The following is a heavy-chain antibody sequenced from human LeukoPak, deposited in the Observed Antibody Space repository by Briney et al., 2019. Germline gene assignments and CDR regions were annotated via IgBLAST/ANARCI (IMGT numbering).Heavy chain of an antibody. V-gene: IGHV4-59*12. Sequence: PSETLSLTCTVSGGSISSYYWTWIRQPPGKGLEWVGYLDYSGSTKYNPSLKSRVTISVDTSKNQFSLKLNSVTAADTAVYYCARDPLGYCSGGSCYWSENWFDPWGQGTLVTVSS. J-gene: IGHJ5*02. CDR1: GGSISSYY. CDR3: ARDPLGYCSGGSCYWSENWFDP. CDR2: LDYSGST. D-gene: IGHD2-15*01.